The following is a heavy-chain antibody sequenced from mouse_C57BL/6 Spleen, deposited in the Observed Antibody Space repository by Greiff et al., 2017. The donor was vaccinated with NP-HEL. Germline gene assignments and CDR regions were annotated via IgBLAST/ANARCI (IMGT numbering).Heavy chain of an antibody. V-gene: IGHV8-8*01. J-gene: IGHJ4*01. Sequence: QVTLKVSGPGILQPSQTLSLTCSFSGFSLSTFGMGVGWIRQPSGKGLEWLAHIWCDDDKYYNPALKSRLTSSKDTSKNQVFLNIANVDTSDTATYYCARIPSITTVVAPCAMDYWGQGTAVTVSS. CDR1: GFSLSTFGMG. CDR3: ARIPSITTVVAPCAMDY. D-gene: IGHD1-1*01. CDR2: IWCDDDK.